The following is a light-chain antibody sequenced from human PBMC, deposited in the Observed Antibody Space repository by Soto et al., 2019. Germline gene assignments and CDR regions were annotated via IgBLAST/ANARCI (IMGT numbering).Light chain of an antibody. V-gene: IGKV3-15*01. Sequence: IVMTQAPATLSVSPGERATLSCRASQSVGRSLAWYQQKPGQAPRLLVYGTSARATGIPATFSGSGSGTEFTLTISSLQSEDFAIYYCQQYDNWPSVTXGGGTKVDIK. CDR2: GTS. J-gene: IGKJ4*01. CDR1: QSVGRS. CDR3: QQYDNWPSVT.